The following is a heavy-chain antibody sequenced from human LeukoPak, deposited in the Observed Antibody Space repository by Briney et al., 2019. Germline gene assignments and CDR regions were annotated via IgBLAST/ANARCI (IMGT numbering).Heavy chain of an antibody. D-gene: IGHD2-2*01. Sequence: GGSLGLSCAASGFTFSHYAMHWVRQAPGKGLEWVAVIWYDGSHDTYTDSVKGRFTVSRDNFKNVLHLQMNSRRVEDTAVYYCAKEGDYCSSSGCHKRGIDYWGQGTLVTVSS. CDR1: GFTFSHYA. V-gene: IGHV3-33*06. J-gene: IGHJ4*02. CDR3: AKEGDYCSSSGCHKRGIDY. CDR2: IWYDGSHD.